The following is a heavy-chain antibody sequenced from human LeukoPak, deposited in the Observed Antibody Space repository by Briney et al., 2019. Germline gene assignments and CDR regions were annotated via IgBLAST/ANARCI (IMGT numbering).Heavy chain of an antibody. CDR3: AREVMVVAATTFWYFDL. CDR2: IRYDGSDK. J-gene: IGHJ2*01. CDR1: GFTFSSYW. D-gene: IGHD2-15*01. V-gene: IGHV3-7*01. Sequence: GGSLRLSCAASGFTFSSYWMSWVRQAPGKGLEWVATIRYDGSDKYYVDSVRGRFTISRDNAKNSLYLQMNSLRAEETAVYYCAREVMVVAATTFWYFDLWGRGTLVTVSS.